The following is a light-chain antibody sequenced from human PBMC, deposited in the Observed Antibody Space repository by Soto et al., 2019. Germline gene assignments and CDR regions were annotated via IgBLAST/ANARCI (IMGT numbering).Light chain of an antibody. V-gene: IGKV1-5*01. CDR1: QSISSW. CDR2: DAS. CDR3: LQHNSYPLT. J-gene: IGKJ4*01. Sequence: GDRFTISCLASQSISSWLAWYQQKPGKAPKLLIYDASSLQSGVPSRFSGSGSGTEFTLTISSLQPEDFAPYYCLQHNSYPLTFGGGTKVDI.